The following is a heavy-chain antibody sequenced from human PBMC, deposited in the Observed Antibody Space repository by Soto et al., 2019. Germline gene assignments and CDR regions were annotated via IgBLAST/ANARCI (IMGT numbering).Heavy chain of an antibody. CDR1: GFTFSHYY. CDR3: ARAMIVVVSGLCWFDP. D-gene: IGHD3-22*01. CDR2: ISSSSSYT. Sequence: QVQLVESGGGLVKPGGSLRLSCAASGFTFSHYYMSWIRQAPGKGLEWVSYISSSSSYTNYADSLKGRFTSSRDNAKNSLYLEMNSMGAEATAVYYCARAMIVVVSGLCWFDPWGQGTLVTVSS. J-gene: IGHJ5*02. V-gene: IGHV3-11*06.